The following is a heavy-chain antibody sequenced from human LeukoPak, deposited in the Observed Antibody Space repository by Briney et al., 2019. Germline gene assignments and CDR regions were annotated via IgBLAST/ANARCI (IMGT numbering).Heavy chain of an antibody. V-gene: IGHV4-59*01. CDR3: ARISSGWYADP. CDR1: GGSITSYY. D-gene: IGHD6-19*01. Sequence: SETLSLTCTVSGGSITSYYWSWIRQPQGKGLGWIGYIYYSGSTNYNPSLKSRVTISVDTSKNQFSLKLSSVTAADTAVYYCARISSGWYADPWGQGTLVTVSS. CDR2: IYYSGST. J-gene: IGHJ5*02.